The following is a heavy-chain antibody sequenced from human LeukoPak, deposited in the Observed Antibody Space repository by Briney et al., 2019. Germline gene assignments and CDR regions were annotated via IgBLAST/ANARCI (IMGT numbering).Heavy chain of an antibody. Sequence: MTGGSPRLSCAASGFTFSSYSMNWVRQPPGKGLEWIGEIYHSGSTNYNPSLKSRITISVDKSKNQFSLKLSSVTAADTAVYYCARVTFMVYYDSSGYDAFDIWGQGTMVTVSS. CDR1: GFTFSSYSM. J-gene: IGHJ3*02. CDR2: IYHSGST. V-gene: IGHV4-4*02. D-gene: IGHD3-22*01. CDR3: ARVTFMVYYDSSGYDAFDI.